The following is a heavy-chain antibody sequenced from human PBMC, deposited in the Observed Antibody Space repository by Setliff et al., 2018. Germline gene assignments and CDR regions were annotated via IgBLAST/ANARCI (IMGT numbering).Heavy chain of an antibody. CDR1: GGSISSSSYY. CDR3: ARTYNFWSGYFDY. Sequence: SCTVSGGSISSSSYYWGWIRQPPGKGLEWIGSIYYSGSTYYNPSLKSRVTISVDTSKNQFSLKLSSVTAADTAVYYCARTYNFWSGYFDYWGQGTLVTVSS. D-gene: IGHD3-3*01. CDR2: IYYSGST. V-gene: IGHV4-39*07. J-gene: IGHJ4*02.